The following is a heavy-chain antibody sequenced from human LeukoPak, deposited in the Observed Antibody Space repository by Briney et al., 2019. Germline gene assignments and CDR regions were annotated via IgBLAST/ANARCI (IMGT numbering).Heavy chain of an antibody. CDR2: IWYDGSNK. CDR1: GFTFSSYG. CDR3: ARESAAGSAFDY. J-gene: IGHJ4*02. V-gene: IGHV3-33*01. D-gene: IGHD6-13*01. Sequence: GGSLRLSCAASGFTFSSYGMHWVCQAPGKGLEWVAVIWYDGSNKYYADSVKGRFTISRDNSKNTLYLQMNSLRAEDTAVYYCARESAAGSAFDYWGQGTLVTVSS.